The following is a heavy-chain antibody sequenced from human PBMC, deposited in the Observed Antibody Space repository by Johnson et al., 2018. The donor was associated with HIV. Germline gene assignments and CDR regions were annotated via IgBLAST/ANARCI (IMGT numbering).Heavy chain of an antibody. D-gene: IGHD3-10*01. CDR3: ARVGYGVLLWFGVDDAFDI. CDR2: IGKVSDT. CDR1: GFIFRSYD. Sequence: EKLVESGGGLVQPGGSLRLSCAASGFIFRSYDMHWVRQTAGKGLEWVSAIGKVSDTYYSDSVKGRFIISSDNSKNTLYLQMNTLRAEDTAVYYCARVGYGVLLWFGVDDAFDIWGQGTMVTVSS. J-gene: IGHJ3*02. V-gene: IGHV3-13*01.